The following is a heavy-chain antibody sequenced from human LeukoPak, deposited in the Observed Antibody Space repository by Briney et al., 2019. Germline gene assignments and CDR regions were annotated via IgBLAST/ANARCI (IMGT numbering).Heavy chain of an antibody. Sequence: GASVKVSCKASGYTFTSYAMHWVRQAPGQRAEWMGWINAGNGNTKYSQKFQGRVTITRDTSASTAYTELSSLRPEDTAVYYCARVQSAYCSSSSCYGGYFDYWGQGTLVTVSS. CDR2: INAGNGNT. J-gene: IGHJ4*02. CDR3: ARVQSAYCSSSSCYGGYFDY. D-gene: IGHD2-2*01. V-gene: IGHV1-3*01. CDR1: GYTFTSYA.